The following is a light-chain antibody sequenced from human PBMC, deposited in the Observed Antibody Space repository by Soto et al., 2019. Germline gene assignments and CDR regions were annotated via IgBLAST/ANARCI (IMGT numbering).Light chain of an antibody. CDR1: QSVSNY. V-gene: IGKV3-11*01. CDR3: QQRSSWLT. Sequence: EIVLTQSPATLSLSPGERATLSCRASQSVSNYLAWYQQKPGQAPKLLIYDASNRATGIPTRFSGSGSGTDFTLTISSLEPEDFAIYYCQQRSSWLTFGGGTKVEIK. J-gene: IGKJ4*01. CDR2: DAS.